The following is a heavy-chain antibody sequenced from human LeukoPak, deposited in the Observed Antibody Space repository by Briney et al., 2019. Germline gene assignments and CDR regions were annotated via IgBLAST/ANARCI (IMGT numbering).Heavy chain of an antibody. CDR2: LGTAGGT. CDR3: ARQSTPHGNFDY. V-gene: IGHV3-13*01. J-gene: IGHJ4*02. CDR1: GFTLTNYA. D-gene: IGHD5-24*01. Sequence: GGSLRLSRATSGFTLTNYAMHWVRQPAGEGLEWVSALGTAGGTFYPGAVKGRFSISRDNAKKSLFLQMNSLRVEDTAIYYCARQSTPHGNFDYWGQGTLVTVSS.